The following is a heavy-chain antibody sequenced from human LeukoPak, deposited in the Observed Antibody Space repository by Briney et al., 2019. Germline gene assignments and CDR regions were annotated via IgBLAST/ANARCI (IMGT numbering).Heavy chain of an antibody. V-gene: IGHV3-64*01. CDR1: GFTFSSYA. CDR3: ARVGSGWYIDY. J-gene: IGHJ4*02. Sequence: GGSLRLSCAASGFTFSSYAMHWVRQAPGKGLEYASAISSNGGSTYYANSVKGRFTISRDNSKNTLYLQMGSLRAEDMAVYYCARVGSGWYIDYWGQGTLVTVSS. CDR2: ISSNGGST. D-gene: IGHD6-19*01.